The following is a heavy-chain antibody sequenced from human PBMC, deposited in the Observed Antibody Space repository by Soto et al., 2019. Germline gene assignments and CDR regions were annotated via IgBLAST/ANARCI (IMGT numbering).Heavy chain of an antibody. J-gene: IGHJ3*02. CDR3: AREKADSYDYRSAFDI. V-gene: IGHV1-46*01. D-gene: IGHD5-18*01. CDR2: INPSGGST. Sequence: ASVKVSCKASGYTFTSYYMHWVRQAPGQGLEWMGIINPSGGSTSYAQKFQGRVTMTRDTSTSTDYMELSSLRSEDTAVYYCAREKADSYDYRSAFDIWGQGTMVTVSS. CDR1: GYTFTSYY.